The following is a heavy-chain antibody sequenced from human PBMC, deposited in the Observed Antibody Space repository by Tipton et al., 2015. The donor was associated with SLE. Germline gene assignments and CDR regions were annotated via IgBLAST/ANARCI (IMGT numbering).Heavy chain of an antibody. CDR2: LSYDGRNE. CDR3: AGDDYASGIT. V-gene: IGHV3-30*04. J-gene: IGHJ5*02. D-gene: IGHD3-10*01. Sequence: SLRLSCAASGFTFESFAMHWVRQAPGKGLEWVAVLSYDGRNEFYAESVKGRFTISRDNAKNSLYLQMNSLRVEDTAVYFCAGDDYASGITWGQGTLVTVSS. CDR1: GFTFESFA.